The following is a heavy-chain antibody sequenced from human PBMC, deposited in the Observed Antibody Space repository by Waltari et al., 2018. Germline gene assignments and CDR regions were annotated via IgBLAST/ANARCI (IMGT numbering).Heavy chain of an antibody. CDR2: INAGNGNT. V-gene: IGHV1-3*01. Sequence: QVQLVQSGAEVKKPGASVKVSCKASGYTFTSYAMHWVRQAPGQRLEWMGWINAGNGNTKYSQKFQGRVTITRDTSASTAYMELSSLRSEDTAVYYCATHYYGSGSYYSPSYYYYGMDVWGQGTTVTVSS. J-gene: IGHJ6*02. D-gene: IGHD3-10*01. CDR3: ATHYYGSGSYYSPSYYYYGMDV. CDR1: GYTFTSYA.